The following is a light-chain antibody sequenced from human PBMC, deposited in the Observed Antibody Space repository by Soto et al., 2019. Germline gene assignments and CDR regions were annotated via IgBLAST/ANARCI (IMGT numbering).Light chain of an antibody. Sequence: QPVLTQSPSASASLGASVKLTCTLSSGHSSYPIAWHQQQPEKGPRYLMKLNSDGSHSKGDGIPDRFSGSSSGAERYLTISSLHSEDEADYYCQTWGTGIEVFGGGTQLTVL. CDR2: LNSDGSH. CDR1: SGHSSYP. J-gene: IGLJ3*02. V-gene: IGLV4-69*01. CDR3: QTWGTGIEV.